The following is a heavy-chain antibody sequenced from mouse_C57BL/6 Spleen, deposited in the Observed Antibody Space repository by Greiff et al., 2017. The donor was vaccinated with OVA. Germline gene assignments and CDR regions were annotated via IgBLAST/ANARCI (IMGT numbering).Heavy chain of an antibody. J-gene: IGHJ2*01. CDR1: GFTFSSYA. V-gene: IGHV5-9-1*02. D-gene: IGHD2-4*01. CDR2: ISSGGDYI. CDR3: TRDDYDVRFDY. Sequence: EVKVVESGEGLVKPGGSLKLSCAASGFTFSSYAMSWVRQTPEKRLEWVAYISSGGDYIYYADTVKGRFTISRDNARNTLYLQMSSLKSEDTAMYYCTRDDYDVRFDYWGQGTTLTVSS.